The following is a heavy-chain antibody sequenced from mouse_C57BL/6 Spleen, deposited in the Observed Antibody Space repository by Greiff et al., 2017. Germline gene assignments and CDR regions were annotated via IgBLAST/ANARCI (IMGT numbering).Heavy chain of an antibody. V-gene: IGHV1-22*01. CDR2: LNPNNGGT. Sequence: VQLQQSGPELVKPGASVKMSCKASGYTFTDYNMHWVKQSHGKSLEWIGYLNPNNGGTSSNQKFKGKATLTVNKSSSTAYMELRSLTSEDSAVYYCAPHYYGSSYKGFDYWGQGTTLTVSS. J-gene: IGHJ2*01. D-gene: IGHD1-1*01. CDR1: GYTFTDYN. CDR3: APHYYGSSYKGFDY.